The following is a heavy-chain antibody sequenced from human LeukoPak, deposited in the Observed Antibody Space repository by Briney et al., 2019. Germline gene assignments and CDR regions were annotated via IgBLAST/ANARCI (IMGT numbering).Heavy chain of an antibody. J-gene: IGHJ4*02. CDR1: GFTFSSYA. CDR3: ANIPSGYGGYERGYYFDY. Sequence: PGGSLRLSXAASGFTFSSYAMSWVRQAPGKGLEWVSTMSGSGGDTYYADSVQGRFTISRDNSKNTLYLQMNSLRAEDTALYYCANIPSGYGGYERGYYFDYWSQGTLVTVSS. V-gene: IGHV3-23*01. D-gene: IGHD5-12*01. CDR2: MSGSGGDT.